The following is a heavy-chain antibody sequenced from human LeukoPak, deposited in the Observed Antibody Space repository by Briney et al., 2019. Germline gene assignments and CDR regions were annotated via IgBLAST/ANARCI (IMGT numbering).Heavy chain of an antibody. CDR1: GFTFSNYS. D-gene: IGHD5-12*01. Sequence: GGPLRLSCAGSGFTFSNYSINWVRQAPGKGLEWVSSISPSSHYIYYANSVRGRFTISRDNARNSLYLQMNSLRAEDTAVYYCAREREVVATIFDYWGQGTLVTVSS. CDR2: ISPSSHYI. J-gene: IGHJ4*02. V-gene: IGHV3-21*04. CDR3: AREREVVATIFDY.